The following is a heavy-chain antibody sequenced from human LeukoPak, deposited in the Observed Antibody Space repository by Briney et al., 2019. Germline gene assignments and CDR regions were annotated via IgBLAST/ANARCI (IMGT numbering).Heavy chain of an antibody. CDR3: ARVRDRYNWNDFDY. CDR2: INWNGGST. J-gene: IGHJ4*02. D-gene: IGHD1-20*01. CDR1: GFTIGDYG. V-gene: IGHV3-20*04. Sequence: GGSLTLSCAASGFTIGDYGMSWVRQAPGKGLEWVSGINWNGGSTGYADPVKGRFPISRDNAKNSLHLQRNSRRAEDTALYYCARVRDRYNWNDFDYWGQGTLVTVSS.